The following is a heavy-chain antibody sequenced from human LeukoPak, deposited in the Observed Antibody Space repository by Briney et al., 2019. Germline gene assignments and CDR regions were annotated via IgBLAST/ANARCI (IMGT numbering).Heavy chain of an antibody. J-gene: IGHJ6*04. CDR1: GYSISSGYY. Sequence: SETLSLTCAVSGYSISSGYYWGWIRQPPGKGLEWIGSIYHSGSTYYNPSLKSRVTISVDTSKNQFSLKLSSVTAADTAVYYYARDKKSVSSSWYYYGMDVWGKGTSVTVSS. CDR2: IYHSGST. D-gene: IGHD6-13*01. V-gene: IGHV4-38-2*02. CDR3: ARDKKSVSSSWYYYGMDV.